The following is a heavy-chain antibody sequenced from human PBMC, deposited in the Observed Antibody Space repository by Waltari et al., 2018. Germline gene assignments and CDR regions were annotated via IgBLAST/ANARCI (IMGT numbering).Heavy chain of an antibody. CDR1: GGSISSSSYY. CDR2: IYYSGST. V-gene: IGHV4-39*07. CDR3: ARDRGRGGDYLGDY. Sequence: QLQLQESGPGLVKPSETLSLTCTVSGGSISSSSYYWGWIRQPPGKGLEWIGSIYYSGSTYDNPSLKSRVTISVDTSKNQFSLKLSSVTAADTAVYYCARDRGRGGDYLGDYWGQGTLVTVSS. D-gene: IGHD4-17*01. J-gene: IGHJ4*02.